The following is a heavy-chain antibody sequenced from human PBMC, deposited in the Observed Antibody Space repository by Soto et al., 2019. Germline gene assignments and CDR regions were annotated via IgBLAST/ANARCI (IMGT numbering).Heavy chain of an antibody. CDR1: GYSFISHY. CDR2: INPSGGSA. V-gene: IGHV1-46*01. D-gene: IGHD2-2*01. CDR3: ARDYLSSKLSLSYFDF. Sequence: ASVNVSCKASGYSFISHYIHWVRQAPGQGLEWMGFINPSGGSATLAQKFQGRVTMTRDTSTSTVYMELTILRSEDAAVYYCARDYLSSKLSLSYFDFWGQGTLVTVSS. J-gene: IGHJ4*02.